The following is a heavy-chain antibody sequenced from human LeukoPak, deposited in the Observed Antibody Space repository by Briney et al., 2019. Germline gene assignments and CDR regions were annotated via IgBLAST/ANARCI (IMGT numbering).Heavy chain of an antibody. Sequence: GGSLRLSCAASGFTFSSYSMNWVRQAPGKVLEWVSYISSSGSTIYYADSVKGRFTISRDNAKNSLYLQMNSLRAEDTAVYYCARVRWWLRFFDYWGQGTLVTVSS. CDR2: ISSSGSTI. J-gene: IGHJ4*02. D-gene: IGHD5-12*01. CDR3: ARVRWWLRFFDY. CDR1: GFTFSSYS. V-gene: IGHV3-48*04.